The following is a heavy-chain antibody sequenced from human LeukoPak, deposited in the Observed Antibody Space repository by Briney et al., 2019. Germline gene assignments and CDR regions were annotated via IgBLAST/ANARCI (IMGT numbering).Heavy chain of an antibody. J-gene: IGHJ4*02. D-gene: IGHD3-10*01. Sequence: SQTLSLTCAISGDTVSSNSAAWKWIRQSPSRGLVWLGRTYNRAKWYNDYAVSVKSRITSNPDTSKNQFSLQLTSVTPEDTAVYYCARDRVSIWFGELTLQLDYWGQGTLVTVSS. CDR3: ARDRVSIWFGELTLQLDY. CDR1: GDTVSSNSAA. V-gene: IGHV6-1*01. CDR2: TYNRAKWYN.